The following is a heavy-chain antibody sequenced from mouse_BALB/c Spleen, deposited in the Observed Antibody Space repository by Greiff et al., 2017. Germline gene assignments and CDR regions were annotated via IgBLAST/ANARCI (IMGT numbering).Heavy chain of an antibody. D-gene: IGHD1-1*01. CDR2: IWAGGST. Sequence: VKLQESGPGLVAPSQTLSITCTVSGFSLTSYGVHWVRQPPGKGLEWLGVIWAGGSTNYNSALMSRLSISKDNSKSQVFLKMNSLQTDDTAMYYSSRPQRYYYSMDYWGQGTSVTVSS. CDR1: GFSLTSYG. CDR3: SRPQRYYYSMDY. V-gene: IGHV2-9*02. J-gene: IGHJ4*01.